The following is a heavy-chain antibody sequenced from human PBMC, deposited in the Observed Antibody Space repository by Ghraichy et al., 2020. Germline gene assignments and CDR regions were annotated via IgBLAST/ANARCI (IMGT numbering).Heavy chain of an antibody. J-gene: IGHJ2*01. CDR2: IWNDGSTK. D-gene: IGHD2-15*01. CDR3: ARDPSLVVAVNWYFDL. CDR1: GFSFSSYG. Sequence: GGSLRLSCAASGFSFSSYGMHWVRLAPGRGLEWVAVIWNDGSTKYYADSVKGRFTISRDNSKTTLYLQMNSLRADDTAIYYCARDPSLVVAVNWYFDLWGRGTLVTVSS. V-gene: IGHV3-33*01.